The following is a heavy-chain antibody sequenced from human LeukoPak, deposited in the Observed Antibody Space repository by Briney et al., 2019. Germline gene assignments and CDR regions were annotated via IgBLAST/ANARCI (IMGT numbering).Heavy chain of an antibody. J-gene: IGHJ6*03. CDR3: ARSAGHCSNGICFTDYYMDV. V-gene: IGHV1-2*02. CDR1: GYSFTEYY. Sequence: ASVQVSCKASGYSFTEYYIYWVRQAPGQGLEWVGRINCNSGDANSAQKFQGRVTMTRDTSVSTAYMDLSSVTSDDTAVYFCARSAGHCSNGICFTDYYMDVWGRGTTVTVSS. CDR2: INCNSGDA. D-gene: IGHD2-8*01.